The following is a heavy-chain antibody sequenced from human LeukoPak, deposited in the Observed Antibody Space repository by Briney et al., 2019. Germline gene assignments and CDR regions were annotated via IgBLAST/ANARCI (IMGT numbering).Heavy chain of an antibody. Sequence: SETLSLTCTVSGGSISSSGYYWGWLRQPPGKGLEWIGSIYYSGSTYYNPSLKSRVTISVDTSKNQFPLKLSSVTAADTAVYYCAVIVVPAASHDYWGQGTLVTVSS. J-gene: IGHJ4*02. D-gene: IGHD2-2*01. CDR2: IYYSGST. V-gene: IGHV4-39*06. CDR3: AVIVVPAASHDY. CDR1: GGSISSSGYY.